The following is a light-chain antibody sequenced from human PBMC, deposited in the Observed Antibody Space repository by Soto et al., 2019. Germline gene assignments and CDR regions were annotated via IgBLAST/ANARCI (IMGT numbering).Light chain of an antibody. J-gene: IGKJ5*01. CDR1: ESIASY. CDR2: TAS. V-gene: IGKV1-39*01. Sequence: DIQMTQSPSSLSASVGDRVTITCRASESIASYLNWYQQKPGKAPKLLIYTASSLQSGVPSRFSGSGSRTDFTLTISSLQPEDSATYYCQQSYSTPPTFGQGTRLEIK. CDR3: QQSYSTPPT.